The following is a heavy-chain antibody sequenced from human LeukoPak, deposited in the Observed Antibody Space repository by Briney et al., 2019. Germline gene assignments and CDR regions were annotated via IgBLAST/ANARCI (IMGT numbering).Heavy chain of an antibody. CDR1: GFTFSSYS. V-gene: IGHV3-21*04. D-gene: IGHD4-17*01. CDR2: ISSSSSYI. CDR3: AKDDYGNDWFDP. Sequence: PGGSLRLSCAASGFTFSSYSMNWVRQAPGKGLEWVSSISSSSSYIYYADSVKGRFTISRDNAKNSLYLQMNSLRAEDTAVYYCAKDDYGNDWFDPWGQGTLVTVSS. J-gene: IGHJ5*02.